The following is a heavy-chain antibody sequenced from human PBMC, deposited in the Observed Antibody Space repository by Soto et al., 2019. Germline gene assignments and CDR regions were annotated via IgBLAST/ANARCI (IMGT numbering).Heavy chain of an antibody. CDR3: ARKGDSRRANWFDP. V-gene: IGHV1-8*01. J-gene: IGHJ5*02. CDR2: MNLNSGNT. CDR1: GYTFTSYD. D-gene: IGHD6-13*01. Sequence: QVQLVQSGAEVKKPGASVKVSCKASGYTFTSYDINWVRQATGQGLEWMGWMNLNSGNTGYAQKFQGRVTMTRNTSVSTAYMELSSLRSEDTAVYYCARKGDSRRANWFDPWGQGTLVTVSS.